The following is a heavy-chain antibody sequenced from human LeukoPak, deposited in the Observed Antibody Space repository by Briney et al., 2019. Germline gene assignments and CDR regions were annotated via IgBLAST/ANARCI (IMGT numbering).Heavy chain of an antibody. V-gene: IGHV1-2*04. J-gene: IGHJ4*02. D-gene: IGHD6-19*01. CDR2: INPNTGGT. CDR3: ARSSGWYDTDY. Sequence: ASVKVSCKASGYTFTGYYIHWVRQAPGQGLEWMGWINPNTGGTNYAQKFPGWVTMTRDTSISSAYMELSRLTSDDTAVYYCARSSGWYDTDYWGQGTLVTVSS. CDR1: GYTFTGYY.